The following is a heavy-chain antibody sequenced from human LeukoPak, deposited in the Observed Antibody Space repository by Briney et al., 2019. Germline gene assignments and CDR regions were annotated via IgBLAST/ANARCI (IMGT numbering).Heavy chain of an antibody. Sequence: GGSLRLSCAAAGFTFSSYAMSWVRQAPGKGLEWVSAISGSGGSTYYADSVKGRFTISRDNSKNTLYLQMNSLRAEDTAVYYCAKWARDYGSGSSTYYFDYWGQGTLVTVSS. CDR1: GFTFSSYA. CDR3: AKWARDYGSGSSTYYFDY. D-gene: IGHD3-10*01. CDR2: ISGSGGST. J-gene: IGHJ4*02. V-gene: IGHV3-23*01.